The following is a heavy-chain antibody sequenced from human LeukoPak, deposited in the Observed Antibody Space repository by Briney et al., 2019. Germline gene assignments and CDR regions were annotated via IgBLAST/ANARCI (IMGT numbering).Heavy chain of an antibody. Sequence: GGSLRLSCSASGFTFTSYGMHWVRQAPGKGLEWVAVISYDGITNYYEDSVKGRFTVSRDNSENTLYLQMNSLRADDTAVYYCAKKAAPVSAIRAGFDYWGQGTLVTVSS. D-gene: IGHD2-21*01. CDR2: ISYDGITN. CDR1: GFTFTSYG. CDR3: AKKAAPVSAIRAGFDY. V-gene: IGHV3-30*18. J-gene: IGHJ4*02.